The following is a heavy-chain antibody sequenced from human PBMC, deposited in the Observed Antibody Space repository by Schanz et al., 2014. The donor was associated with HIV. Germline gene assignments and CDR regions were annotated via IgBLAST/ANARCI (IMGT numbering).Heavy chain of an antibody. D-gene: IGHD6-13*01. CDR1: GGTFNNYA. V-gene: IGHV1-2*02. J-gene: IGHJ6*02. Sequence: QEQLVQSGAAVRKPGSSVTVSCKTSGGTFNNYALNWVRQAPGQGLEWMGWINPNSGGTNYAQKFQGRVTMTRDTSISTAYMELSRLRSDDTAVYYCASDLSVYSSSSSVWGQGTTVTVSS. CDR2: INPNSGGT. CDR3: ASDLSVYSSSSSV.